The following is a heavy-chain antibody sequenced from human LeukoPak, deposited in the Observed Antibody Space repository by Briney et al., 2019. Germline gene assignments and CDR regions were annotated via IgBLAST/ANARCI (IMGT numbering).Heavy chain of an antibody. J-gene: IGHJ3*01. Sequence: ASVKVSCKASGYTFTSYDINWVRQATGQGLEWMGWMNPNSGNTGYAQKFQARVTITTDTSAGIVYLELSSLRSEDTAVYYCARETAVTQNDAFDVGGPGTMVTVSS. CDR1: GYTFTSYD. D-gene: IGHD4-17*01. CDR3: ARETAVTQNDAFDV. CDR2: MNPNSGNT. V-gene: IGHV1-8*02.